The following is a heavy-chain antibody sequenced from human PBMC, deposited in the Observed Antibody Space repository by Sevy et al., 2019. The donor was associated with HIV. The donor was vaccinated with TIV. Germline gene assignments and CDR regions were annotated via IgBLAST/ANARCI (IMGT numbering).Heavy chain of an antibody. CDR3: VREGLGGFSYSLDC. Sequence: GGSLRLSCVASGFTFSSYWMSWVRQAPGKGLEWVATMKLDGSEKYYVDSVKGRFTISRDNAKHSLYLQMNSLRAEDTAVYYCVREGLGGFSYSLDCWGQGTLVTVSS. V-gene: IGHV3-7*01. CDR2: MKLDGSEK. D-gene: IGHD5-18*01. J-gene: IGHJ4*02. CDR1: GFTFSSYW.